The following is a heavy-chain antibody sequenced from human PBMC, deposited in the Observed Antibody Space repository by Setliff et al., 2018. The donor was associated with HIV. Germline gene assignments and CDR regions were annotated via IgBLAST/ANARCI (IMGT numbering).Heavy chain of an antibody. V-gene: IGHV4-59*11. Sequence: ASETLSLTCTVSGGFISDHYWSWIRQPPGKGLEWLGSLYHTGSNNYNPSLKSRITVSVDRSKNQFSLKLTSVTAADTALYYCARVPPFSGSNFSWYFDLWGRGTLVTVSS. CDR2: LYHTGSN. D-gene: IGHD1-26*01. CDR1: GGFISDHY. CDR3: ARVPPFSGSNFSWYFDL. J-gene: IGHJ2*01.